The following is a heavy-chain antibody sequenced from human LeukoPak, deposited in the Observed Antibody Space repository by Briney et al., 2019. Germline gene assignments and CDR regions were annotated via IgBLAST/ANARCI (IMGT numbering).Heavy chain of an antibody. J-gene: IGHJ5*02. D-gene: IGHD3-22*01. V-gene: IGHV4-59*08. CDR3: ARHDIGTYYYDSSGIDP. Sequence: PSETLSLTCTVSGGSISSYYWSWIRQPPGKGLEWIGYIYYSGSTNYNPSLKSRVTISVDTSKNQFSLKLSSVTAADTAVYYCARHDIGTYYYDSSGIDPWGQGTLVTVSS. CDR1: GGSISSYY. CDR2: IYYSGST.